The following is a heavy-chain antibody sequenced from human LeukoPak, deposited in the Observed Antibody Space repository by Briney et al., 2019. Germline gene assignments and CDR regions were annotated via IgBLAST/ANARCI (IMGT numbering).Heavy chain of an antibody. V-gene: IGHV3-48*04. CDR1: GFTFSNYW. Sequence: GGSLRLSCAASGFTFSNYWMIWVRQAPGKGLEWVSYISSSGSTIYYADSVKGRFTISRDNAKNSLYLQMNSLRAEDTAVYYCARDYLGSSPYYFDYWGQGTLVTVSS. CDR3: ARDYLGSSPYYFDY. D-gene: IGHD6-6*01. CDR2: ISSSGSTI. J-gene: IGHJ4*02.